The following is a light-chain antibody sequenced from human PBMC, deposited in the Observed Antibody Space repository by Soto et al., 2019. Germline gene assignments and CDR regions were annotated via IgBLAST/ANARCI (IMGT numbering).Light chain of an antibody. V-gene: IGKV3-11*01. CDR3: QQRSNWPPSIT. J-gene: IGKJ5*01. CDR1: QSVSSY. Sequence: ERVMTQSPATLSVSPGERATLSCRAGQSVSSYLACYQQKPGQAPRLLIYDASNRATGIPARFSGSGSGTDFTLTISSLEPEDFAVYYCQQRSNWPPSITFGQGTRLEIK. CDR2: DAS.